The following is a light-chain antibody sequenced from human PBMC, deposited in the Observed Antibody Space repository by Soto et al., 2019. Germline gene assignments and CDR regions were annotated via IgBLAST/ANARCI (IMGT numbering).Light chain of an antibody. Sequence: QSALTQPASVSGSPGQSITISCTGTSSDIGGYNYVSWYQQPPGKAPKLMIYEVSNRPSGVSNRFSGSKSGNTASLTISGLQAEDEADYYCSSYTSSTTLVFGGGTKLTV. J-gene: IGLJ2*01. CDR3: SSYTSSTTLV. CDR2: EVS. CDR1: SSDIGGYNY. V-gene: IGLV2-14*01.